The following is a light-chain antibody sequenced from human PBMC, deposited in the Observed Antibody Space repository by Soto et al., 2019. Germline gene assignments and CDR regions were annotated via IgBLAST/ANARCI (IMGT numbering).Light chain of an antibody. V-gene: IGKV3-15*01. CDR2: GAS. Sequence: EIVKTQSPATLSVSPGERATLSCRASQSVRRNLAGYQQKPGQAPRLLIYGASTRATGIPARFSGSGSGTEFTLSISSLQSEDFAVYYCQQYNKWLSWTFGQGTKVEIK. J-gene: IGKJ1*01. CDR1: QSVRRN. CDR3: QQYNKWLSWT.